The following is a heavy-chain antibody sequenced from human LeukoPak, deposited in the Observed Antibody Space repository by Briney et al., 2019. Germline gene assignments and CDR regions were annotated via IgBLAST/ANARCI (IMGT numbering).Heavy chain of an antibody. CDR2: INPNSGGT. CDR3: ARVWGAGYSYGYFDY. CDR1: GDTFTVSF. Sequence: ASVRVSCKASGDTFTVSFVHWVRQAPGQGREWMGWINPNSGGTHYAQKFQGRVAMTRDTSTSTVYMELSRLRSDDTAVYYCARVWGAGYSYGYFDYWGQGTLVTVSS. J-gene: IGHJ4*02. V-gene: IGHV1-2*02. D-gene: IGHD5-18*01.